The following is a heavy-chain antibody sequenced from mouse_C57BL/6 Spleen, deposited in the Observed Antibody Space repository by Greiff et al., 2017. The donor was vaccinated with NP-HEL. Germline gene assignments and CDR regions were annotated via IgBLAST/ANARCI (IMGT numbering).Heavy chain of an antibody. CDR1: GYTFTDYY. J-gene: IGHJ4*01. V-gene: IGHV1-26*01. D-gene: IGHD4-1*01. CDR2: INPNNGGT. Sequence: EVQLHQSGPELVKPGASVKISCKASGYTFTDYYMNWVKQSHGKSLEWIGDINPNNGGTSYNQKFKGKATLTVDKSSSTAYMELRSLTSEDSAVYYCARRDLGAMDYWGQGTSVTVSS. CDR3: ARRDLGAMDY.